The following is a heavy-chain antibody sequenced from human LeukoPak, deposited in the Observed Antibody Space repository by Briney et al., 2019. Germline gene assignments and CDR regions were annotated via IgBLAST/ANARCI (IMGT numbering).Heavy chain of an antibody. D-gene: IGHD2-2*01. CDR3: ARYSSSWHFDY. CDR2: ISGYNGNT. Sequence: ASVKVSCKASGYTFINYGISWVRQAPGQGLEWVGWISGYNGNTNYAQKFQGRVAMSTDTSTSTAYMELRSLRSDDTAVYYCARYSSSWHFDYRGQGTLVPVSS. J-gene: IGHJ4*02. V-gene: IGHV1-18*01. CDR1: GYTFINYG.